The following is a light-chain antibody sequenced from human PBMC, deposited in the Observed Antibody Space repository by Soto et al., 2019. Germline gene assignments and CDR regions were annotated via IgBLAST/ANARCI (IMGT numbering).Light chain of an antibody. Sequence: QSVLTQPASVSGSPGQSITISCTGTSSDVGGYNYVSWYQQHPGKAPKLMIYDVSNRPSGVSNRSSGSKSGNTASLTISGLQAEYEADYNCSTYTSSSTLVVFRGGTKVTVL. J-gene: IGLJ2*01. CDR2: DVS. CDR3: STYTSSSTLVV. CDR1: SSDVGGYNY. V-gene: IGLV2-14*01.